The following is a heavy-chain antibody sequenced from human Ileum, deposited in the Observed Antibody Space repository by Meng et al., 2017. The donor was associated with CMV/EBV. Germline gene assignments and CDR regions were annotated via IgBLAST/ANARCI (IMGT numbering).Heavy chain of an antibody. CDR1: GDSVSSNIAA. J-gene: IGHJ4*02. D-gene: IGHD4/OR15-4a*01. V-gene: IGHV6-1*01. CDR2: TYYRSKWYD. CDR3: AREMGAHDY. Sequence: QVHLQQSGPGLVKHSQPLSLTCAISGDSVSSNIAAWSWIRQSPSRGLEWLGRTYYRSKWYDDYAVSVKSRVTITPDTSKNQFSLHLNSVSPEDTAIYFCAREMGAHDYWGQGTLVTVSS.